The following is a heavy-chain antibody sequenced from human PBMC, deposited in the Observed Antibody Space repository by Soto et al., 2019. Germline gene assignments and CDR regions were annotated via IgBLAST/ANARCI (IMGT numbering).Heavy chain of an antibody. CDR1: GFTFGASA. Sequence: GGSLRLSCAASGFTFGASALQWVRRASGKGLEWLGRIGSRGETYATTYAASVKGRFTISRDDSKKTAYLQMNSLRAEDTAVYYCAKETSDSGGYYPRFDCWGQGTLVTVSS. D-gene: IGHD3-22*01. V-gene: IGHV3-73*01. CDR3: AKETSDSGGYYPRFDC. CDR2: IGSRGETYAT. J-gene: IGHJ4*02.